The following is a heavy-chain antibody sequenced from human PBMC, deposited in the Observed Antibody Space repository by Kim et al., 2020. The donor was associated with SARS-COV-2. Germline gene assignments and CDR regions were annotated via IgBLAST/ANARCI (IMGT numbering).Heavy chain of an antibody. V-gene: IGHV1-69*04. CDR1: GGTFSSYA. Sequence: SVKVSCKASGGTFSSYAISWVRQAPGQGLEWMGRIIPIFGIANYAQKFQGRVTITADKSTSTAYQELSSLRSEDTAVYYCARGHYEFWRVERSYFDYWG. J-gene: IGHJ4*01. D-gene: IGHD3-3*01. CDR3: ARGHYEFWRVERSYFDY. CDR2: IIPIFGIA.